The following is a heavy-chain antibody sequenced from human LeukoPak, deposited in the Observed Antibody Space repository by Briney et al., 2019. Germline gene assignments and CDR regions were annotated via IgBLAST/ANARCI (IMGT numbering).Heavy chain of an antibody. CDR3: SVNMGSGYRFDY. D-gene: IGHD3-22*01. CDR1: GFTFSSYG. CDR2: ISYDGSNK. V-gene: IGHV3-30*03. J-gene: IGHJ4*02. Sequence: GGSLRLSCAASGFTFSSYGMHWVRQAPGKGLEWVAVISYDGSNKYYADSLKGRFTISRDISKNTLYLQMNSLRAEDTAVYYCSVNMGSGYRFDYWGQGTLVTVSS.